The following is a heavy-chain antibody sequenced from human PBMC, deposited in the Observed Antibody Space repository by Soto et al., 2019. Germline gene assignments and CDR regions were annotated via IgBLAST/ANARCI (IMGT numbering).Heavy chain of an antibody. CDR2: AVPFLGTA. V-gene: IGHV1-69*08. D-gene: IGHD2-15*01. CDR3: ARSLYCSGGSCYESDKYGMDV. J-gene: IGHJ6*01. CDR1: GGIFTSYT. Sequence: QVQLVQSGAEVKKPGSSVKVSCKASGGIFTSYTFSWVRQAPGQGLEWMGRAVPFLGTANYAQKFKDRVTITADKSTSTAYMELSSLRSEDTATYYCARSLYCSGGSCYESDKYGMDVW.